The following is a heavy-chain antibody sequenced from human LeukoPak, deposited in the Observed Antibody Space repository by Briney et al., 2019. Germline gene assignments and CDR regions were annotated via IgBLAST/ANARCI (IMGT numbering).Heavy chain of an antibody. Sequence: GGSLRLSCAASGFTFSNYWMSWVRQAPGKGLEWVAHINKDGSEKYYVDSVEGRFTISRDNAKNSLYLRMNSLRVEDTAVYYCARDKVTYWGQGTLVTVSS. J-gene: IGHJ4*02. CDR2: INKDGSEK. CDR1: GFTFSNYW. V-gene: IGHV3-7*01. CDR3: ARDKVTY.